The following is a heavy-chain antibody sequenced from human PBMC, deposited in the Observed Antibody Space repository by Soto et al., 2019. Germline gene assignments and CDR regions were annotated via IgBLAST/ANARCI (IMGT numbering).Heavy chain of an antibody. V-gene: IGHV3-30-3*01. CDR1: GFTFSSYA. CDR2: ISYDGSNK. CDR3: ARAEPGFYFDY. J-gene: IGHJ4*01. Sequence: QVQLVESGGGVVQPGRSLRLSCAASGFTFSSYAMHWVRQAPGKGLEWVAVISYDGSNKYYADSVKSRFTISRDNSKNTLYLQMNSLRSEDTAVYYCARAEPGFYFDYWGHGNLVTVSS.